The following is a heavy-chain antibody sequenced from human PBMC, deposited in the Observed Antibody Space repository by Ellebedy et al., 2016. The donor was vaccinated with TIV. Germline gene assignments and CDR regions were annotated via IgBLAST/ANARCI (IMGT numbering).Heavy chain of an antibody. J-gene: IGHJ4*02. Sequence: GESLKISXAASGFTFSSYAMSWVRQAPGKGLEWVSAISGSGGSTYYADSVKGRFTISRDNSKNTLYLQMNSLRAEDTAVYYCAKDLRASIVGYCSSTSCYSWDYWGQGTLVTVSS. CDR3: AKDLRASIVGYCSSTSCYSWDY. CDR1: GFTFSSYA. D-gene: IGHD2-2*02. V-gene: IGHV3-23*01. CDR2: ISGSGGST.